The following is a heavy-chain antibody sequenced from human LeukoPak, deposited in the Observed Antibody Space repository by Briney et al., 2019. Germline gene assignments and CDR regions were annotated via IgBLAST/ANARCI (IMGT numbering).Heavy chain of an antibody. Sequence: GGSLRLSCAASGFTFSSYWMSWVRQAPGKGLEWVANIKQDGSEEYYVDSVKGRFTISRDNAKNSLYLQMNSLRAEDTAVYYCARDGMVGATTFDYWGQGTLVTVSS. CDR2: IKQDGSEE. V-gene: IGHV3-7*01. CDR1: GFTFSSYW. CDR3: ARDGMVGATTFDY. D-gene: IGHD1-26*01. J-gene: IGHJ4*02.